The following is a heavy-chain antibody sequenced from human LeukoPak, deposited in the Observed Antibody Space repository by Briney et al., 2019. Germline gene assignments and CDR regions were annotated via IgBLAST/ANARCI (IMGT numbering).Heavy chain of an antibody. CDR2: ISGSGGST. J-gene: IGHJ4*02. Sequence: GGSLRLSCAASGFTFSSYAMSWVRQAPGKGMEWVSAISGSGGSTYYADYVKGRFTISRDNSKNTLYLQMNSLTAEDTAVYYCAKDRNYYDSSGRPAYFDYWGQGTLVTVSS. CDR3: AKDRNYYDSSGRPAYFDY. D-gene: IGHD3-22*01. CDR1: GFTFSSYA. V-gene: IGHV3-23*01.